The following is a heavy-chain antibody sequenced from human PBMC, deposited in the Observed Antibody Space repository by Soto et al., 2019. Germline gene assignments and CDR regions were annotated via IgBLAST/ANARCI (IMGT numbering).Heavy chain of an antibody. Sequence: PSETLSLTCTVSGGSISSSSYYWSWIRQPPGKGLEWIGYIYNSGSTDYNPSLKSRVTISVGTSKNQFSLKLNSVTAADTAVYYCARDLSTDSWYYFDFWGPGTLVTVSS. CDR1: GGSISSSSYY. CDR2: IYNSGST. V-gene: IGHV4-61*01. D-gene: IGHD6-13*01. CDR3: ARDLSTDSWYYFDF. J-gene: IGHJ4*02.